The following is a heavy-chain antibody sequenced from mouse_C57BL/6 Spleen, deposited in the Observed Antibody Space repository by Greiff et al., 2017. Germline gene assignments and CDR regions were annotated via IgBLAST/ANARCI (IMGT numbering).Heavy chain of an antibody. Sequence: EVQLLQSGAELVRPGASVKLSCTASGFNFTDYYMHWVKQRPEQGLEWIGRIYPEDGDTDYAPKFQGKATLTADTSSNTAYLQLSSLTSEDAAVYYCTTGNGNHHFDYWGQGTTLTVSS. CDR1: GFNFTDYY. V-gene: IGHV14-1*01. CDR3: TTGNGNHHFDY. CDR2: IYPEDGDT. J-gene: IGHJ2*01.